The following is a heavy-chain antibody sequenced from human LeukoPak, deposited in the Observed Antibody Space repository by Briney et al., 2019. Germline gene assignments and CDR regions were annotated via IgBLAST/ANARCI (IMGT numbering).Heavy chain of an antibody. Sequence: GGSLRLSCAASGFTFSSYGMHWVRQAPGKGLEWVAVISYDGSNKYYADSAKGRFTISRDNSKNTLYLQMNSLRAEDTAVYYCASAHDYGDYRGDYWGQGTLVTVSS. J-gene: IGHJ4*02. CDR3: ASAHDYGDYRGDY. D-gene: IGHD4-17*01. V-gene: IGHV3-30*03. CDR2: ISYDGSNK. CDR1: GFTFSSYG.